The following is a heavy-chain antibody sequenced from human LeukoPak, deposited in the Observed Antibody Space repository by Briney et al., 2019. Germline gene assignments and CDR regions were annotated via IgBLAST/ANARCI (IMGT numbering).Heavy chain of an antibody. J-gene: IGHJ5*02. Sequence: SETLSLTCAVSGGSFSGHYWSWIRQPPGEGLEWIGEINDSGSTKCNPSLKSRVTISADTSKNQFSLKLSSVTAADTAVYYCAKNNWFDPLRPGNPGHRLL. CDR2: INDSGST. CDR3: AKNNWFDP. CDR1: GGSFSGHY. V-gene: IGHV4-34*01.